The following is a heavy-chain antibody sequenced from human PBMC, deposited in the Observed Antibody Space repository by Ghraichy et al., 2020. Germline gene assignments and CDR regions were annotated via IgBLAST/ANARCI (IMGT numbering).Heavy chain of an antibody. CDR1: GFTFSSYG. J-gene: IGHJ4*02. CDR3: AKDLYYDSSGYYGPSSSPFDY. V-gene: IGHV3-30*18. Sequence: GGSLRLSCAASGFTFSSYGMHWVRQAPGKGLEWVAVISYDGSNKYYADSVKGRFTISRDNSKNTLYLQMNSLRAEDTAVYYCAKDLYYDSSGYYGPSSSPFDYWGQGTLVTVSS. D-gene: IGHD3-22*01. CDR2: ISYDGSNK.